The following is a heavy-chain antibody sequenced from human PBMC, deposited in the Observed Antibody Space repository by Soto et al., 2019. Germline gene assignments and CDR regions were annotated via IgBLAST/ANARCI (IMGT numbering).Heavy chain of an antibody. CDR3: AKDRRWDCSGGSCPLGAFDI. CDR2: ISGGGGST. V-gene: IGHV3-23*01. Sequence: GGSLRLSCAASRFTFNNYAMSWVRQAPGKGLEWVSAISGGGGSTYYADSVKGRFTISRDNSRNTLHLQMNSLRAEDTAVYYCAKDRRWDCSGGSCPLGAFDIWGQGTMVTVSS. CDR1: RFTFNNYA. D-gene: IGHD2-15*01. J-gene: IGHJ3*02.